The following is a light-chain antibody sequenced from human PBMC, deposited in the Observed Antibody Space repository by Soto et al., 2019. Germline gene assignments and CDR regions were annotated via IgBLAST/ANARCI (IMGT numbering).Light chain of an antibody. CDR2: AAS. Sequence: DVQMIQSPSSLSASVGDRVTIACRASQTVTTSLNWYQQKPGKAPNLLIYAASSLQSGVPSRFSGSGSGTDFTLTISSLQPEDFATYYCQQSYSIPLTFGGGTKVEIK. V-gene: IGKV1-39*01. J-gene: IGKJ4*01. CDR3: QQSYSIPLT. CDR1: QTVTTS.